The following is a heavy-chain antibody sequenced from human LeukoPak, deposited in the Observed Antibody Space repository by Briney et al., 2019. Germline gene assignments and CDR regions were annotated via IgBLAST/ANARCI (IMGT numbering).Heavy chain of an antibody. CDR3: ARTPMIDGAFDI. D-gene: IGHD3-22*01. CDR2: IYYSGST. J-gene: IGHJ3*02. V-gene: IGHV4-39*07. Sequence: GSLRLSCAASGFTFSSYWMSWVRQAPGKGLEWIGSIYYSGSTYYNPSLKSRVTISVDTSKNQFSLKLSSVTAADTAVYYCARTPMIDGAFDIWGQGTMVTVSS. CDR1: GFTFSSYW.